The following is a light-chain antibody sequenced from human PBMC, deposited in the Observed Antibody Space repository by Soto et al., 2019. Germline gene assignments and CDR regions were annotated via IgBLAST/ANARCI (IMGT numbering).Light chain of an antibody. J-gene: IGLJ1*01. CDR1: SSDVGGYNY. Sequence: QSALTQPASVSGSPGQSITISCTGTSSDVGGYNYVSWYQQHPGKAPKVMIYEVSNRPSGVSNRFSGSKSGNTASLTISGLQAEDEADYYCGSFTSSGTRVFGTGTKLTVL. CDR2: EVS. CDR3: GSFTSSGTRV. V-gene: IGLV2-14*01.